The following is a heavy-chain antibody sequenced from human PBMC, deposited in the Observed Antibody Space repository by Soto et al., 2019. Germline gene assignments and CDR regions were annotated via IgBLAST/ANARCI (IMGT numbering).Heavy chain of an antibody. V-gene: IGHV1-18*01. CDR2: ISAYNGNT. CDR1: GYTFTSYG. D-gene: IGHD6-19*01. CDR3: ARDDPIAVAGTDYYYGMDV. Sequence: ASVKVSCKASGYTFTSYGISWVRQAPGQGLEWMGWISAYNGNTNYAQKLQGRVTMTTDTSTSTAYMELRSLRSDDTAVYYCARDDPIAVAGTDYYYGMDVWGQGTTVTVSS. J-gene: IGHJ6*02.